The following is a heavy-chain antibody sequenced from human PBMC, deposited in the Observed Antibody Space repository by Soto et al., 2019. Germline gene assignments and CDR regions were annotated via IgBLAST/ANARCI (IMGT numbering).Heavy chain of an antibody. CDR3: ARDFEEVGATNFDY. D-gene: IGHD1-26*01. Sequence: RASVKVFCKASGYTFTSYGISWVRQAPGQGLEWMGWISAYNGNTNYAQKLQGRVTMTTDTSTSTACMELRSLRSDDTAVYYCARDFEEVGATNFDYWGQGTLVTVSS. J-gene: IGHJ4*02. CDR1: GYTFTSYG. CDR2: ISAYNGNT. V-gene: IGHV1-18*04.